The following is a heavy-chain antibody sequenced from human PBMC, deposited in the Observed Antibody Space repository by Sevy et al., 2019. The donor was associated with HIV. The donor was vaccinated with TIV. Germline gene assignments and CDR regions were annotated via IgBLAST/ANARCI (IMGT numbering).Heavy chain of an antibody. J-gene: IGHJ4*02. V-gene: IGHV3-48*02. Sequence: GGSLRLSCAASGFTFSSFGMHWVRQAPGKGLEWVSYIRGSSGSYMPDDADSVKGRFTISRDNAKNSLYLQMNSLRDEDTAVYYCTRNRGYHTFDHWGQGTLVTVSS. CDR3: TRNRGYHTFDH. D-gene: IGHD5-12*01. CDR1: GFTFSSFG. CDR2: IRGSSGSY.